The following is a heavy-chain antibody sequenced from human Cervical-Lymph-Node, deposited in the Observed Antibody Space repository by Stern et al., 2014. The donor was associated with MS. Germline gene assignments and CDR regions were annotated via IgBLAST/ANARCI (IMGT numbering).Heavy chain of an antibody. CDR1: GFTLSNYS. CDR3: ARESGGPGYYGMDV. V-gene: IGHV3-21*01. D-gene: IGHD3-10*01. Sequence: EVQLVESGGGLVKPGGSLRLSCAASGFTLSNYSMHWVRQAPGKGPEWVSFIWRSDSYIHYVDSVNGRFTISRDNAKNSLYLQMNSLRAEDTGVYYCARESGGPGYYGMDVWGQGTTVTVSS. J-gene: IGHJ6*02. CDR2: IWRSDSYI.